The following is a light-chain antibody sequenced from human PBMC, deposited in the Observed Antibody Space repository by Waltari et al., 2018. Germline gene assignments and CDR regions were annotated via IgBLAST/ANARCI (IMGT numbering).Light chain of an antibody. CDR1: SSNIGAGYV. CDR2: GNT. V-gene: IGLV1-40*01. J-gene: IGLJ1*01. CDR3: QSYDSTLSAYV. Sequence: QSVLTQQPSVSGAPGQRVTISCPGSSSNIGAGYVVNWYQQLPGTAPKLLIYGNTNRPSGAPDRFSGSKSGTSASLAITGLQAEDEADYYCQSYDSTLSAYVFGTGTKVTVL.